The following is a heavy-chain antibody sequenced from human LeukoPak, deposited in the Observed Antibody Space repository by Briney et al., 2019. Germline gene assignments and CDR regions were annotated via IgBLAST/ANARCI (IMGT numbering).Heavy chain of an antibody. Sequence: ASVKVSCKASGYTFTGYYMHWVRQAPGQGLEWMGWINPSSGGTNYAQKFQGRVTMTRDTSISTAYMELSRLRSDDTAVYYCARDPPRIAARPENDYWGQGTLVTVSS. CDR2: INPSSGGT. D-gene: IGHD6-6*01. CDR1: GYTFTGYY. V-gene: IGHV1-2*02. CDR3: ARDPPRIAARPENDY. J-gene: IGHJ4*02.